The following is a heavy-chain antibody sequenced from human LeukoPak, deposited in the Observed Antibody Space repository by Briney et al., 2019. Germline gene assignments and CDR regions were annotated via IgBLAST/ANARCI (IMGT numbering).Heavy chain of an antibody. V-gene: IGHV4-59*01. D-gene: IGHD3-16*01. CDR2: IYYSGST. J-gene: IGHJ6*03. Sequence: SETLSLTCTVSGGSISSYCWSWIRQPPGKGLEWIGYIYYSGSTNYNPSLKSRVTISVDTSKNQFSLKLSSVTAADTAVYYCAGVRLGIYYYMDVWGKGTTVTVSS. CDR3: AGVRLGIYYYMDV. CDR1: GGSISSYC.